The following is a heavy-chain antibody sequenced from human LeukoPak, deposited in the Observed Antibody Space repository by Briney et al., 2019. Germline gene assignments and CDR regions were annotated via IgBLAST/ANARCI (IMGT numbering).Heavy chain of an antibody. V-gene: IGHV4-34*01. Sequence: SETLSLTCAVYGGSFSGYYWSWIRQPPGKGLEWIGEINHSGSTNYNPSLKSRVTISVDTSKNQFSLKLSSVTAADTAVYYCARHGSIAARPQFDYWGQGTLVTVSS. J-gene: IGHJ4*02. CDR2: INHSGST. CDR3: ARHGSIAARPQFDY. CDR1: GGSFSGYY. D-gene: IGHD6-6*01.